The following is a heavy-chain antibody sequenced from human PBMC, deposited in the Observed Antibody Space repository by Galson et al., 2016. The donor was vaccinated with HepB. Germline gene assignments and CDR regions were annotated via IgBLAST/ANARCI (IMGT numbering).Heavy chain of an antibody. CDR2: ISAGAAIK. CDR3: ARAPSNAWHNFDY. J-gene: IGHJ4*02. CDR1: GFTFSDFP. D-gene: IGHD2-2*01. V-gene: IGHV3-30-3*01. Sequence: SLRLSCAASGFTFSDFPMHWVRQTPGTGLEWVAVISAGAAIKTYSDSVKGRFTISRDNSKNTLYLQMDGLRADDTALYYCARAPSNAWHNFDYWGQGILVTVSS.